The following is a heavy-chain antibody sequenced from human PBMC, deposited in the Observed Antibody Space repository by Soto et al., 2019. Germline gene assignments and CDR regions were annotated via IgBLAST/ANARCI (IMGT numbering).Heavy chain of an antibody. D-gene: IGHD3-22*01. J-gene: IGHJ4*02. CDR3: AKEEYYYDSSGYHFDY. CDR1: GFTFSSYA. CDR2: ISGSGGST. V-gene: IGHV3-23*01. Sequence: VQLLESGGGLVQPGGSLRLSCAASGFTFSSYAMSWVRQAPGKGLEWVSAISGSGGSTYYADSVKGRFTISRDNSQNTLYLQMNSLRAEDTAVYYCAKEEYYYDSSGYHFDYWGQGTLVTVSS.